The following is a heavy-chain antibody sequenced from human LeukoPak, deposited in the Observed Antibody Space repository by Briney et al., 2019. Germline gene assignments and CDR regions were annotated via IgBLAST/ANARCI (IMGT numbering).Heavy chain of an antibody. Sequence: PSETLSLTCTVSGGSISSSSYYWGWIRQPPGKGLEWIGSIYYSGSTYYNPSLKSRVTISVDTSKNQFSLKLSSVTAADTAVYYCARVLDDGTVTTGFDYWGQGTLVTVSS. J-gene: IGHJ4*02. CDR2: IYYSGST. CDR1: GGSISSSSYY. V-gene: IGHV4-39*07. CDR3: ARVLDDGTVTTGFDY. D-gene: IGHD4-17*01.